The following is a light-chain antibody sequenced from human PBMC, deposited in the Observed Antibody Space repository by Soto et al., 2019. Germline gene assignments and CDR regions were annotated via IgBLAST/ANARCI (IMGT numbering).Light chain of an antibody. CDR2: DVS. J-gene: IGLJ2*01. CDR1: SSDVGGYNY. V-gene: IGLV2-14*01. Sequence: QSALTQPASVSGSPGQSITISCTGTSSDVGGYNYVSWYQQHPGKAPKLMIYDVSNRPSGVSNRFSGSKSGNTASLTISGLQSVDEADYYCSSYTSRSTLEVFGGGTKLTVL. CDR3: SSYTSRSTLEV.